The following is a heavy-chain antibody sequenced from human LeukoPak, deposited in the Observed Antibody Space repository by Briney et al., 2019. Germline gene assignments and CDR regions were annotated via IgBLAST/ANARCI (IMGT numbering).Heavy chain of an antibody. V-gene: IGHV3-66*01. CDR2: IYGGGST. CDR1: GFTVSSNY. CDR3: SSSSDAFDI. J-gene: IGHJ3*02. D-gene: IGHD6-13*01. Sequence: QTGGPLRLSCAPSGFTVSSNYMSWVRQAPGKGLEWVSVIYGGGSTYYADSVKGRFTISRDNSKNTLYLQMNSLRAEDTAVYYCSSSSDAFDIWGQGTMVTVSS.